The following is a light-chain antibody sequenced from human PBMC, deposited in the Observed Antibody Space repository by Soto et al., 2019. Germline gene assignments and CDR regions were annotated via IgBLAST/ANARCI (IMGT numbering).Light chain of an antibody. CDR3: QQRSVWPT. Sequence: IMLTQSPTTLSLSPGDRATLSCRASQSISRALVWYQQKPGQAPRLLIYETSNRATGIPTRFSGGGSGTDFTLTISSLEPEDFAVYYCQQRSVWPTFGQGTRVEIK. CDR2: ETS. V-gene: IGKV3-11*01. J-gene: IGKJ1*01. CDR1: QSISRA.